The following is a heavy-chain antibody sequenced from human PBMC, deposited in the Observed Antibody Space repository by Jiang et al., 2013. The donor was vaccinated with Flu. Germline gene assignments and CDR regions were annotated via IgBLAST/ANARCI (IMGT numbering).Heavy chain of an antibody. D-gene: IGHD3-3*01. Sequence: GAEVKKPGESLRISCHISGYSFFRLLDQLGAPDARERPGVDGEIDPSDSYTNYGPAFQGHVTISADKSISTAYLQWSSLKASDTAMYHCAQTIFGVNYDYYMDVWGRGTTVTVSS. CDR2: DPSDSYT. CDR3: AQTIFGVNYDYYMDV. V-gene: IGHV5-10-1*01. CDR1: GYSFFRLL. J-gene: IGHJ6*03.